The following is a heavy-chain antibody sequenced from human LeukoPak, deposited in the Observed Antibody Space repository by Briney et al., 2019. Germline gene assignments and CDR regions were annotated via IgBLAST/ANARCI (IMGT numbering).Heavy chain of an antibody. D-gene: IGHD6-13*01. CDR3: ARDVAAAQNDAFDI. CDR1: GYTFTSYG. J-gene: IGHJ3*02. Sequence: ASVKVSCKASGYTFTSYGISWVRQAPGQGLEWMGWISAYNGNTNYAQKLQGRVTMTTDTSTSTAYMELRSLRSDDTAVYYCARDVAAAQNDAFDIWGQGTMVTVSS. V-gene: IGHV1-18*01. CDR2: ISAYNGNT.